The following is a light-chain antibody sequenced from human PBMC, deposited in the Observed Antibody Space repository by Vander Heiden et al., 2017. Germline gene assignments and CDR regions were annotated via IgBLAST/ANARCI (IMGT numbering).Light chain of an antibody. CDR3: SSYERGATYV. Sequence: QPAVDQPASLSGSPGPSITISCTGTSSDVGGHNYVSWYQQLPVKAPKLMIFDVSNRPSGVSTRFSGSKSGNTASLTISGLQAEDEADYYCSSYERGATYVFGSGTRVTVL. V-gene: IGLV2-14*03. CDR1: SSDVGGHNY. J-gene: IGLJ1*01. CDR2: DVS.